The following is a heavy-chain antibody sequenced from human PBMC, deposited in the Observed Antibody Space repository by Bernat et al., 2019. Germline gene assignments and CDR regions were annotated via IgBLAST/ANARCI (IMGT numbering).Heavy chain of an antibody. Sequence: QVQLVQSGAEVKKPGASVKVSCKASGYTFTGYYMHWVRQAPGQGLEWMGWINPNSGGTNYAQKFQGRVTMTRDTSISTAYMELSRLRSDDTAVYYCARDPELRYSIPYYYYYYGMDFWGQGTTVTVSS. J-gene: IGHJ6*02. CDR3: ARDPELRYSIPYYYYYYGMDF. V-gene: IGHV1-2*02. CDR1: GYTFTGYY. D-gene: IGHD3-9*01. CDR2: INPNSGGT.